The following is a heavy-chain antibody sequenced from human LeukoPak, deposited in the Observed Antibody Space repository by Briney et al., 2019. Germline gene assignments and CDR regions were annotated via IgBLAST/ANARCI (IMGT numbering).Heavy chain of an antibody. CDR3: AGFSYYYYGTDV. Sequence: PSETLSLICTVSGGSISSGSYYWSWIRQPAGKGLEWIGRIYTSGSTNYNPSLKSRVTISVDTSKNQFSLKLSSVTAADTAVYYCAGFSYYYYGTDVWGQGTTVTVSS. CDR2: IYTSGST. J-gene: IGHJ6*02. V-gene: IGHV4-61*02. D-gene: IGHD5-18*01. CDR1: GGSISSGSYY.